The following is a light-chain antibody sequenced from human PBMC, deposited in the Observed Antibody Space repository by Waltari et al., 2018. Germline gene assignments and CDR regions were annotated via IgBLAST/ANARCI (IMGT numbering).Light chain of an antibody. CDR3: QQRRDWPLT. CDR1: QSVTNY. V-gene: IGKV3-11*01. Sequence: DIVLTQSPAILSLSPGERASLSCRASQSVTNYLAWYQQKPGPAPRLLIYDTSNRATGIPARFSGSGFGTDFTLTISSLEPEDFAVYYCQQRRDWPLTFGGGTKVEIK. CDR2: DTS. J-gene: IGKJ4*01.